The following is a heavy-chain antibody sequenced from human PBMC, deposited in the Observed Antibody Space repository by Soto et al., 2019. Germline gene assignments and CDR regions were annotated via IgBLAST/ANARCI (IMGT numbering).Heavy chain of an antibody. V-gene: IGHV4-39*02. CDR2: VYYAGSA. CDR3: ATMPGLLVPTLAGPEF. J-gene: IGHJ4*02. Sequence: QLRLQESGPGVVKPSETLSLTCTVSGGTVATRSHYWGWVRQTPGKGLEWVGNVYYAGSAYYSPSLRGRATISVDTSNNRLSLTLTSVTAADTAVYYCATMPGLLVPTLAGPEFWGRGIRVIFSS. CDR1: GGTVATRSHY. D-gene: IGHD3-10*01.